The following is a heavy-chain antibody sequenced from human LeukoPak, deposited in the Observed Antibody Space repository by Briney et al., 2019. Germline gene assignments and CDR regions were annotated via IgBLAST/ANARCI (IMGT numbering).Heavy chain of an antibody. D-gene: IGHD5-12*01. V-gene: IGHV3-48*03. CDR3: ARVRGYSGYDAFDI. J-gene: IGHJ3*02. CDR1: GFTFSSYE. CDR2: ISSSGSTI. Sequence: GGPLRLSCAASGFTFSSYEMNWVRQAPGKGLEWVSYISSSGSTIYYADSVKGRFTISRDNSKNTLYLQMNSLRAEDTAVYYCARVRGYSGYDAFDIWGQGTMVTVSS.